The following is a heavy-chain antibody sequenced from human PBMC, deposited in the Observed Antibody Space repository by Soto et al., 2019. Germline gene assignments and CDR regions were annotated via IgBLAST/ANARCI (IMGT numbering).Heavy chain of an antibody. CDR3: AKDAITMVRGVISYYGMDV. CDR2: ISWNSGSI. J-gene: IGHJ6*02. CDR1: GFTFDDYA. Sequence: EVQLVESGGGLVQPGRSLRLSCAASGFTFDDYAMHWVRKAPGKGLEWVSGISWNSGSIGYADSVKGRFTISRDNAKKSLYLQMNSLRAEDTALYYCAKDAITMVRGVISYYGMDVWCQGTTVTVSS. D-gene: IGHD3-10*01. V-gene: IGHV3-9*01.